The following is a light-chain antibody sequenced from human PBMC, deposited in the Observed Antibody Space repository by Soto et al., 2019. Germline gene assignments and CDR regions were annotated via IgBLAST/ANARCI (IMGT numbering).Light chain of an antibody. CDR3: QSYDSSLSAL. Sequence: QSVLTQPPSVSGAPGQRVTISCTGSSSNIGAGYDVHWYQQLPGTAPKLLIYGNSNRPSGVPDRFSGSKSGTSASLPITGLQAEHEADYYCQSYDSSLSALFGGGTKLTVL. V-gene: IGLV1-40*01. CDR2: GNS. CDR1: SSNIGAGYD. J-gene: IGLJ3*02.